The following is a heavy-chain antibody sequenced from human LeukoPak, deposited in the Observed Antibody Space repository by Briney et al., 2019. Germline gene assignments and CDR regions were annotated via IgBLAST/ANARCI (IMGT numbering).Heavy chain of an antibody. CDR3: ARAPVDTAIYYFDY. J-gene: IGHJ4*02. Sequence: SETLSLTCAVSGGSISSSNWWSWVRQPPGKGLEWIGEIYHSGSTNYNPSLKSRVTISVDKSKNQFSLKLSSVTAADTAVYYCARAPVDTAIYYFDYWGQGTLVTVSS. CDR1: GGSISSSNW. V-gene: IGHV4-4*02. D-gene: IGHD5-18*01. CDR2: IYHSGST.